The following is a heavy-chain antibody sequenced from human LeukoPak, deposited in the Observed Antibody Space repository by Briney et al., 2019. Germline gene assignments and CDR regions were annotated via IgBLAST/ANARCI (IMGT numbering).Heavy chain of an antibody. CDR1: GYSFTSYW. Sequence: PGESLKISCKASGYSFTSYWIGWVRQMPGKVLEWMGIIDPSDSETRYTPSFQVQVTIAVDKSLTTADLQWNSLKASDTAMYYCARQTAMGRSGDYWGQGTLVTVSS. J-gene: IGHJ4*02. CDR3: ARQTAMGRSGDY. V-gene: IGHV5-51*01. D-gene: IGHD5-18*01. CDR2: IDPSDSET.